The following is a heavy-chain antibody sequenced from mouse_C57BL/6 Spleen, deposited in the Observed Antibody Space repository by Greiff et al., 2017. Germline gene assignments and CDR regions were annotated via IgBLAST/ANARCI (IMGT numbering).Heavy chain of an antibody. CDR2: ISSGGDYT. V-gene: IGHV5-9-1*02. D-gene: IGHD1-1*01. Sequence: EVKLVESGEGLVKPGGSLKLSCAASGFTFSSYAMSWVRQTPEKRLEWVAYISSGGDYTYYADTVKGRFTITRDNARNPLYLQMSRLKSEDTAMYYCTYGGSYRYFDVWGTGTTVTVSS. CDR1: GFTFSSYA. J-gene: IGHJ1*03. CDR3: TYGGSYRYFDV.